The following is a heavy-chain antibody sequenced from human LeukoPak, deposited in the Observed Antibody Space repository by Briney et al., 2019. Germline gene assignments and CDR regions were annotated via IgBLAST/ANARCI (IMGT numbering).Heavy chain of an antibody. CDR3: ARRDYYDSSGYSPLFDY. CDR2: MSGNGGTT. CDR1: RFTFSAYA. Sequence: GGSLRLSCAASRFTFSAYAMSWVRQAPGKGLEWVSGMSGNGGTTYYADSVKGRFTISRDNSRNTLYLQMNNLRAEDTAVYYCARRDYYDSSGYSPLFDYWGQGTLVTVSS. D-gene: IGHD3-22*01. J-gene: IGHJ4*02. V-gene: IGHV3-23*01.